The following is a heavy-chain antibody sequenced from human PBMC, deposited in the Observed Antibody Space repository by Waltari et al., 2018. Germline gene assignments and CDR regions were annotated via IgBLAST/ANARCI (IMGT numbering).Heavy chain of an antibody. Sequence: QLQLVESGGGVVQPGKSLRLSCAASGFTMSSYFTHWVRQAPGKGLEWVAVVWSDGNEKYYGDSVKGRFTISRDNSKNIVYLQMNSLRAEDTAVYFCAKEQEAFDIWGQGTVVTVS. CDR2: VWSDGNEK. CDR3: AKEQEAFDI. J-gene: IGHJ3*02. CDR1: GFTMSSYF. V-gene: IGHV3-33*06.